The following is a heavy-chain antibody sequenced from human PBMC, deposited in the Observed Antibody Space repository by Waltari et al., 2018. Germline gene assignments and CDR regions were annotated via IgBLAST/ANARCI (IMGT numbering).Heavy chain of an antibody. V-gene: IGHV1-69*12. CDR1: GDTFSSFA. J-gene: IGHJ1*01. CDR3: AQWGSGYSREYFQH. Sequence: QVQLVQSGAEVKKSGSSVKVSCKASGDTFSSFATSWVRQAPGQGLEWMGGSIAMYGLVNYAQDLQGRATISADESTTTAYLELTSLSPEDTAVYYCAQWGSGYSREYFQHWGQGTLITVFS. D-gene: IGHD6-25*01. CDR2: SIAMYGLV.